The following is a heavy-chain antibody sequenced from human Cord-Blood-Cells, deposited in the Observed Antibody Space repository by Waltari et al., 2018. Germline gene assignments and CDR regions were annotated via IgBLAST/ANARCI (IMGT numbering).Heavy chain of an antibody. CDR1: GYTFTGYY. J-gene: IGHJ3*02. V-gene: IGHV1-2*02. Sequence: QVQLVQSGAGVKKPGASVKVSCKASGYTFTGYYMPWVRQAPGQGLEWMGWINPNSGGTNYAQKFQGRVTMTRDTSISTAYMELSRLRSDDTAVYYCARDRDLGIAEAFDIWDQGTMVTVSS. CDR3: ARDRDLGIAEAFDI. CDR2: INPNSGGT. D-gene: IGHD7-27*01.